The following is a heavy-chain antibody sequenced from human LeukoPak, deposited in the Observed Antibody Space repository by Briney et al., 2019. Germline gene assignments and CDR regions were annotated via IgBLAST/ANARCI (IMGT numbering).Heavy chain of an antibody. D-gene: IGHD1-26*01. V-gene: IGHV1-69*05. Sequence: ASVKVSCKASGGTFSSYAISWVRQAPGQGLEWMGGIIPIFGTANYAQKLQGRVTMTTDTSTSTAYMELRSLRSDDTAVYYCARGQRLLSDYWGQGTLVTVSS. CDR2: IIPIFGTA. CDR1: GGTFSSYA. CDR3: ARGQRLLSDY. J-gene: IGHJ4*01.